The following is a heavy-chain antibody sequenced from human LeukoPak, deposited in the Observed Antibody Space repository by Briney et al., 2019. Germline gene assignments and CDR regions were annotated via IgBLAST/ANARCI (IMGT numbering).Heavy chain of an antibody. J-gene: IGHJ4*02. CDR2: ISGSGGST. CDR1: GFTFDDYA. V-gene: IGHV3-23*01. CDR3: AKDVDYGDYVVY. Sequence: GGSLRLSCAASGFTFDDYAMHWVRQAPGKGLEWVSAISGSGGSTYYADSVKGRFTISRDNSKNTLYLQMNSLRAEDTAVYYCAKDVDYGDYVVYWGQGTLVTVSS. D-gene: IGHD4-17*01.